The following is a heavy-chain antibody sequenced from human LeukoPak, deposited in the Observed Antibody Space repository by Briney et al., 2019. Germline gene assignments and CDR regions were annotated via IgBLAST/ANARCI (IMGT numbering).Heavy chain of an antibody. J-gene: IGHJ4*02. V-gene: IGHV1-2*02. CDR2: INPNSGGT. CDR3: ARSQYSLDHYDSSGYLGY. CDR1: GYTFTGYY. Sequence: GASVKVSCKASGYTFTGYYMHWVRQAPGQGLEWMGWINPNSGGTNYAQKFQGRVTMTRDRSISTAYMELSRLRSDDTAVYYCARSQYSLDHYDSSGYLGYWGQGTMVTVSS. D-gene: IGHD3-22*01.